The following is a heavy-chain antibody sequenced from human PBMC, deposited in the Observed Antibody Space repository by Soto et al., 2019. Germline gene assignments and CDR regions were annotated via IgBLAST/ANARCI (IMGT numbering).Heavy chain of an antibody. CDR3: ARAFRQYCSSTSCYLYYYYYGMDV. V-gene: IGHV3-21*01. CDR2: ISSSSSYI. Sequence: GGSLRLSCAASGFTFSSYIMSWVRQSPGKGLEWVSSISSSSSYIYYADSVKGRFTISRDNAKNSLYLQMNSLRAEDTAVYYCARAFRQYCSSTSCYLYYYYYGMDVWGQGTTVTVSS. D-gene: IGHD2-2*01. CDR1: GFTFSSYI. J-gene: IGHJ6*02.